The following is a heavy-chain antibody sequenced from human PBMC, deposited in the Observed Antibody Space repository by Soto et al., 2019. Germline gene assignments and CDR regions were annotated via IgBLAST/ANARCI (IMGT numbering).Heavy chain of an antibody. V-gene: IGHV3-30*18. CDR3: AKDYLGTNVMFEY. D-gene: IGHD1-7*01. CDR1: GFTFSDFA. Sequence: QEHVVESGGGVVQPGMSLRLSCVASGFTFSDFAMHWVRQAPGKGLEWVAVISYDGHNTYYADSVKGRFTISRDNSDNTLSLQMNSLRVEDTALYYCAKDYLGTNVMFEYWGQGILVTVSS. CDR2: ISYDGHNT. J-gene: IGHJ4*02.